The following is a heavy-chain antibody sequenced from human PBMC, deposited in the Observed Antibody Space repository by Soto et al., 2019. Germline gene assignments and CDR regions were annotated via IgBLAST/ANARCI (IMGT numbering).Heavy chain of an antibody. Sequence: EVHLLQSGGDFVQPGGSLRLSCAASGFTFSGYAMSWVRQAPGKGLEWVSGISNSGGSTFYADSVKGRFTISRDNSENTLYLHMNSLKAEDTAMYFCAKDQAGGWISHGYDHWGQGSRVAVSA. CDR3: AKDQAGGWISHGYDH. V-gene: IGHV3-23*01. CDR1: GFTFSGYA. D-gene: IGHD5-12*01. J-gene: IGHJ5*02. CDR2: ISNSGGST.